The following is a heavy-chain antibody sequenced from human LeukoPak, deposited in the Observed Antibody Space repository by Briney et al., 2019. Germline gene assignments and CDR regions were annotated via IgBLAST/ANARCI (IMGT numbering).Heavy chain of an antibody. CDR3: AIPKRFYGSGSYNYFDY. D-gene: IGHD3-10*01. CDR2: IYYSGST. CDR1: GGSISSSSYY. J-gene: IGHJ4*02. V-gene: IGHV4-39*07. Sequence: PSETLSLTCTVSGGSISSSSYYWGWIRQPPGKGLEWIGSIYYSGSTYYNPSLKSRVTISVDTSKNQFSLKLSSVTAADTAVYYCAIPKRFYGSGSYNYFDYWGQGTLVTVSS.